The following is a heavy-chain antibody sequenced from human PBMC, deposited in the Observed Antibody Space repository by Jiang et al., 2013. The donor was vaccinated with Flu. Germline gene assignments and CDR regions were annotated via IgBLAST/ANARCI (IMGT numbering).Heavy chain of an antibody. V-gene: IGHV4-59*01. CDR1: GGSISPYY. CDR2: IHYTGDT. CDR3: ARGGRRWLPLTYFDS. D-gene: IGHD5-24*01. J-gene: IGHJ4*02. Sequence: PGLVKPSGTLSLTCTVSGGSISPYYWSWIRQPPGKRLEWIGYIHYTGDTNYIPSLKSRLTMSLDTSENQFSLKLSSVTAADTAVYYCARGGRRWLPLTYFDSWGQGALVTVTS.